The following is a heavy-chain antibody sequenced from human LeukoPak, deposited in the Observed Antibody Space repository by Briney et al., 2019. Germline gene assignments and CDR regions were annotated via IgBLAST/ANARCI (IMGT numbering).Heavy chain of an antibody. V-gene: IGHV3-23*01. CDR2: ISGSGGTT. Sequence: QPSETLSLTCTVSGGSIRSYYWSWVRQAPGKGLEWVSGISGSGGTTYYADSVKGRFTIFRDNSKNTLFLQMNSLRAEDTAIYYCTKKPGVVEIWGQGTMVTVSS. CDR3: TKKPGVVEI. D-gene: IGHD2-15*01. CDR1: GGSIRSYY. J-gene: IGHJ3*02.